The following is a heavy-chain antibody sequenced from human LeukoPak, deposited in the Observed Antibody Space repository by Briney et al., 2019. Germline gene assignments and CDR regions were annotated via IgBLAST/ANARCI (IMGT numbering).Heavy chain of an antibody. CDR3: ARAGIAVASDAFDI. Sequence: PSETLSLTCTVSGGSISSYYWSWIRQPPGKGLEWIGYIYYSGSTNYNPSLKSRVTISVDTSKNQFSLKLSSVTAADTAVYYCARAGIAVASDAFDIWGQGTMVTVSS. CDR1: GGSISSYY. V-gene: IGHV4-59*12. CDR2: IYYSGST. D-gene: IGHD6-19*01. J-gene: IGHJ3*02.